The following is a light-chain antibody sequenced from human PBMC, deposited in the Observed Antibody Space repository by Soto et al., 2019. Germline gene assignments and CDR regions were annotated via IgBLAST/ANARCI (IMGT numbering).Light chain of an antibody. Sequence: DIQMTQSPSTLSASVGDRVTITCRASQSISSWMAWYEQKPGKALQLLIYKASSLESGVPSWFSGSGSGTEFTLTISSLQPDDFATYYCQQDDTYWTFGQGTKVEIK. CDR2: KAS. CDR1: QSISSW. J-gene: IGKJ1*01. CDR3: QQDDTYWT. V-gene: IGKV1-5*03.